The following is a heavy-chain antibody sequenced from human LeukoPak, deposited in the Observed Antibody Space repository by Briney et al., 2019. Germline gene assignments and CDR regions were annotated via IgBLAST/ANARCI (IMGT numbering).Heavy chain of an antibody. CDR3: SRDPRHNDY. CDR1: GFTFSDFY. J-gene: IGHJ4*02. CDR2: ISGSAHDV. Sequence: GGSLRLSCAASGFTFSDFYMTWIRQAPGKGLELLSYISGSAHDVNYIDSVRGRFTISRDNAKNSLYLHMNSLTVEDTAVYYCSRDPRHNDYWGQGTLVTVSS. V-gene: IGHV3-11*01.